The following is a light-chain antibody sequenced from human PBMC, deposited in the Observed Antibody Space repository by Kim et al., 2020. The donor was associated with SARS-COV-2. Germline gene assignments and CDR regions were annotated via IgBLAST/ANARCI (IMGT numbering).Light chain of an antibody. CDR3: QKYNSAPWT. CDR1: QDIANS. J-gene: IGKJ1*01. V-gene: IGKV1-27*01. CDR2: AAS. Sequence: SVGDRVTITCRASQDIANSLAWYQQKPGKVPKVLIYAASTLQSGVPSRFSGSGSGTEFTLTIVSLQTEDVATYYCQKYNSAPWTFGPGTKVDIK.